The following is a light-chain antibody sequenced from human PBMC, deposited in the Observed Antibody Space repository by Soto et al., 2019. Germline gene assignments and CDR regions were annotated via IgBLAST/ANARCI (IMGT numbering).Light chain of an antibody. CDR3: QQYSTTLWT. Sequence: EVVLTQSPATLSLSPGERATLSCGASQSVSGNYLAWYQQKPGLAPRLLIYDASSRATGIPDRFSGSGSGTDFNLTISRLEPDDFAVYYCQQYSTTLWTFGQGTKVEIK. CDR2: DAS. J-gene: IGKJ1*01. CDR1: QSVSGNY. V-gene: IGKV3D-20*01.